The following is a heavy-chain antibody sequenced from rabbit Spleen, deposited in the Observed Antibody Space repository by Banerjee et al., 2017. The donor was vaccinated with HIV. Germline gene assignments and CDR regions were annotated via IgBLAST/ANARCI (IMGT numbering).Heavy chain of an antibody. CDR1: GVSFSFNSY. CDR3: ARDTSSSFSSYGMDL. D-gene: IGHD1-1*01. J-gene: IGHJ6*01. V-gene: IGHV1S40*01. CDR2: IDTGSSGFT. Sequence: QSLEESGGDLVKPGASLTLTCTASGVSFSFNSYMCWVRQAPGKGLEWIACIDTGSSGFTYFASWAKGRFTCSKTSSTTVTLQMTSLTVADTATYFCARDTSSSFSSYGMDLWGPGTLVT.